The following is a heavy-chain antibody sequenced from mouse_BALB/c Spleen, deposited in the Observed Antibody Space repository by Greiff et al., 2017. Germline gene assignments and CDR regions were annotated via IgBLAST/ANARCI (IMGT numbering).Heavy chain of an antibody. V-gene: IGHV1S130*01. CDR3: ARGSYYGNYVAY. CDR2: IHPNSGNT. J-gene: IGHJ2*01. Sequence: VQLQQSGSVLVRPGASVKLSCKASGYTFTSSWMHWAKQRPGQGLEWIGEIHPNSGNTNYNEKFKGKATLTVDTSSSTAYVDLSSLTSEDSAVYYCARGSYYGNYVAYWGQGTTLTVSS. CDR1: GYTFTSSW. D-gene: IGHD2-10*01.